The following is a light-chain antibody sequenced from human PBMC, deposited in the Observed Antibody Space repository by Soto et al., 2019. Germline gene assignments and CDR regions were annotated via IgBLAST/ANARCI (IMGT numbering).Light chain of an antibody. CDR2: GNS. Sequence: QSVLTQPPSVSGAPGQRVTISCTGSSSNIGAGYDVHWYQQLPGTAPKLLIYGNSNRPSGVPDRFSCSKSGTSASLAITGLQAEDEADYYCGTWDSSLSAVVFGGGTQLTVL. CDR1: SSNIGAGYD. V-gene: IGLV1-40*01. J-gene: IGLJ2*01. CDR3: GTWDSSLSAVV.